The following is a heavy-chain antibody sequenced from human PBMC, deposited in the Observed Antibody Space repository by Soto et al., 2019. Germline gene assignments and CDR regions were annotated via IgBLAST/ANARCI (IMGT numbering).Heavy chain of an antibody. CDR1: GIVFSDY. D-gene: IGHD3-16*01. CDR2: ISGSGRTI. V-gene: IGHV3-11*01. CDR3: ARRPVPWGWFDP. Sequence: QVQLVESGGGLVKPGGSLRLSCAASGIVFSDYMSWVRQAPGKGLEWLSYISGSGRTIYSADSVKGRFTISRDNATNSLYRQMNSLRAEDTAVDYGARRPVPWGWFDPWGQGTLVTVSS. J-gene: IGHJ5*02.